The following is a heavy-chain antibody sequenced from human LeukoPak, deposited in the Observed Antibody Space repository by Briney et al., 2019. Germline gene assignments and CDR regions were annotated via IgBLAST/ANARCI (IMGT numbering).Heavy chain of an antibody. CDR3: AREESPAYYYDSSGYSAGNEYFQH. J-gene: IGHJ1*01. CDR2: IYYSGST. CDR1: GGSISSSSYY. D-gene: IGHD3-22*01. V-gene: IGHV4-39*07. Sequence: SETLSLTCTVSGGSISSSSYYWGWIRQPPGKGLEWIGSIYYSGSTYYNPSLKSRVTISVGTSKNQFSLKLSSVTAADTAVYYCAREESPAYYYDSSGYSAGNEYFQHWGQGTLVTVSS.